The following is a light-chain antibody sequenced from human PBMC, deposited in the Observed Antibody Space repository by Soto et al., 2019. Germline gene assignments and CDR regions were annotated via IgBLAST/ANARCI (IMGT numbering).Light chain of an antibody. J-gene: IGKJ4*01. CDR2: GAS. Sequence: ETAMTQSPVTLSLSPGERATLSCRASQTVGDNVAWYRQKPGQPPSLLIYGASTRAPGVPARFSGSGSGTDFILTISSLQSEDFAVYYCQHYVNWPLTFGGGTKVESK. CDR3: QHYVNWPLT. V-gene: IGKV3-15*01. CDR1: QTVGDN.